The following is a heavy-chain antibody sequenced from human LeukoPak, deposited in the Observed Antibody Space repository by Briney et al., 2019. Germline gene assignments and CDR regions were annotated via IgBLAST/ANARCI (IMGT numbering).Heavy chain of an antibody. CDR3: ARDQGYCSSTSCYSFAFDI. Sequence: SETLSLTCAVSGGSISSYYWSWIRQPPGKGLEWIGYIYYSGSTNYNPSLKSRVTISVDTSKNQFSLKLSSVTAADTAVYYCARDQGYCSSTSCYSFAFDIWGQGTMVTVSS. V-gene: IGHV4-59*01. J-gene: IGHJ3*02. CDR2: IYYSGST. CDR1: GGSISSYY. D-gene: IGHD2-2*01.